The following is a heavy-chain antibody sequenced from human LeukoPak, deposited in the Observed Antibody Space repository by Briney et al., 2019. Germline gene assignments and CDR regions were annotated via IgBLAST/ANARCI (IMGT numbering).Heavy chain of an antibody. V-gene: IGHV3-21*01. CDR1: GFTFSSYS. Sequence: PGGSLRLSCAASGFTFSSYSMNWVRQAPGKGLEWVSSISSSSSYIYYADSVKGRFTISRDNAKNSLYLQMNSLRAEDTAVYYCARGRYYDSSGYGPRYFQHWGQGTLVTVSS. CDR2: ISSSSSYI. J-gene: IGHJ1*01. D-gene: IGHD3-22*01. CDR3: ARGRYYDSSGYGPRYFQH.